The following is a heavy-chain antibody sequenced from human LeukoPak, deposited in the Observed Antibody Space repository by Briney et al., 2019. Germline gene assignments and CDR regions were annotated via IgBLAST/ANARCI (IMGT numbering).Heavy chain of an antibody. CDR1: GFTFSIYG. Sequence: PGRSLRLSCAASGFTFSIYGMHWVRQTPGKGLEWVSFISYDGSNKYYADSMNGRFTISRDNYKNTLYLQMNSLRDEDTAVYYCAKCPTASDYFDYWGQGTLVTVSS. J-gene: IGHJ4*02. V-gene: IGHV3-30*18. CDR3: AKCPTASDYFDY. D-gene: IGHD2-21*02. CDR2: ISYDGSNK.